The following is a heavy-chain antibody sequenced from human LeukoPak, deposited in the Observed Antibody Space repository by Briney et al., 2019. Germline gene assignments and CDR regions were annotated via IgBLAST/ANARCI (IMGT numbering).Heavy chain of an antibody. CDR1: GASVSGSY. Sequence: SETLSLTCTVSGASVSGSYWSWIRQPAGKGLEWIDLIYSSENGYYNPSLESRLTLSLDTSRNQFSLTLSSVTAADTAVYYCAREARGDYGRPLDYWGQGVLVTVSS. D-gene: IGHD4-17*01. J-gene: IGHJ4*02. V-gene: IGHV4-4*07. CDR3: AREARGDYGRPLDY. CDR2: IYSSENG.